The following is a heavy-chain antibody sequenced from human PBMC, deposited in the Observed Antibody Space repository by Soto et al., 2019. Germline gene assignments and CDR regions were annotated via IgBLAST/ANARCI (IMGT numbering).Heavy chain of an antibody. CDR1: GYSFTDDY. V-gene: IGHV1-2*02. CDR2: INPHSGST. J-gene: IGHJ6*02. Sequence: QVQVVQSGAEVKKSGASVKISCKTSGYSFTDDYLHWVRQAPGQGLEWVGWINPHSGSTNFAQKFLGRVSMTRDTSISTAYMELFSLTSDDTAIYYCARAVYCGDDCYSYGMDVWGQGTTVTVSS. CDR3: ARAVYCGDDCYSYGMDV. D-gene: IGHD2-21*02.